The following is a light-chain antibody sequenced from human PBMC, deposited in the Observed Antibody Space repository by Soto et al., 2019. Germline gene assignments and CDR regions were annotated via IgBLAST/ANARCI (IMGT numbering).Light chain of an antibody. CDR1: QSVSSHQ. V-gene: IGKV3-20*01. Sequence: ETVLTQSPGTLSLSPGERATLSCKASQSVSSHQLSWYQVQPGQAPRLLLHGTSIRATGISDRFSGSGSGTHFTLTISRLESEDFAVYYCQQHSTSPHTFGQGTKVEIK. CDR2: GTS. CDR3: QQHSTSPHT. J-gene: IGKJ1*01.